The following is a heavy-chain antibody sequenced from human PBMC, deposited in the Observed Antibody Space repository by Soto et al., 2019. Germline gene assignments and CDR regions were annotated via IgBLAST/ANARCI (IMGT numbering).Heavy chain of an antibody. CDR3: ARGEYYDILTGYLRPPGGMDV. CDR1: GGSVSSGSYY. J-gene: IGHJ6*02. D-gene: IGHD3-9*01. Sequence: SETLSLTCTASGGSVSSGSYYWSWIRQPPGKGLEWIGYIYYSGSTNYNPSLKSRVTISVDTSKNQFSLKLSSVTAADTAVYYCARGEYYDILTGYLRPPGGMDVWGQGTTVTVSS. V-gene: IGHV4-61*01. CDR2: IYYSGST.